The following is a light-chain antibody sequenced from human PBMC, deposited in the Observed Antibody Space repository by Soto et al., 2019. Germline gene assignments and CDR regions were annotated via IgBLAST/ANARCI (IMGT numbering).Light chain of an antibody. CDR1: RDITNH. CDR3: LTYNSDLWT. J-gene: IGKJ1*01. V-gene: IGKV1-27*01. CDR2: SAS. Sequence: DIEMTQSPSSLSAYVGDRVTFTCRASRDITNHLAWYQQKPGKVPKLLIYSASTLQSGVPARFSGSGSGTDFTLTISSLQPEDVATYFCLTYNSDLWTFGQGTKVEIK.